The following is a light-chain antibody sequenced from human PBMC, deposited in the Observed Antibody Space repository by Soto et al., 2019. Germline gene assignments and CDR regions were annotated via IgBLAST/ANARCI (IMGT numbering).Light chain of an antibody. V-gene: IGKV3-20*01. CDR1: QSVSSSH. Sequence: EVGLTQSPGTLSFSPGERATLSCRASQSVSSSHLAWYQQNPGQAPRLLIYGATSRATGIPDRFSGSGSGTDFTLTISRLEPEDFAVYYCQQYGTSAGTFGQGTKVDI. CDR2: GAT. J-gene: IGKJ1*01. CDR3: QQYGTSAGT.